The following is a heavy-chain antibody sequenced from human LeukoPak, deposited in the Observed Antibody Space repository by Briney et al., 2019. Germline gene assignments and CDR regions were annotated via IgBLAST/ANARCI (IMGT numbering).Heavy chain of an antibody. J-gene: IGHJ6*02. CDR2: ISSSSSYI. D-gene: IGHD2-21*02. CDR3: ARTQGNCGGDCYTGLQLTSYYYYGMDV. CDR1: GFTFSSYS. Sequence: GGSLRLSCAASGFTFSSYSMNWVRQAPGKGLEWVSSISSSSSYIYYADSVKGRFTISRDNAKNSLYLQMNSLRAEDTAVYYCARTQGNCGGDCYTGLQLTSYYYYGMDVWGQGTTVTVSS. V-gene: IGHV3-21*01.